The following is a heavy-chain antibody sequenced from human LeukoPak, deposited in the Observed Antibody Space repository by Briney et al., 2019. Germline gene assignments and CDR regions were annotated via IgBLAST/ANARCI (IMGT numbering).Heavy chain of an antibody. CDR1: GYTFTSYA. CDR2: INAGNGNT. CDR3: ARGYYGSGSFDY. J-gene: IGHJ4*02. V-gene: IGHV1-3*01. D-gene: IGHD3-10*01. Sequence: ASVKVSCKASGYTFTSYAMHWVRQAPGQRLEWMGWINAGNGNTKYSQKFQGRVTITRDTSASTAYMELNSLRSEDTAVYYCARGYYGSGSFDYWGQGTLVTVSS.